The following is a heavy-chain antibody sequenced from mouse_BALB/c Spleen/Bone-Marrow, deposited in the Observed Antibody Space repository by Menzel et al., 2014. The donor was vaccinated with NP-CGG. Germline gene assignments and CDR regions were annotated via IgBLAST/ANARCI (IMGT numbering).Heavy chain of an antibody. Sequence: QVQLQQSGAELVRPGASVKLSCKASGYTFTSYWINWVKQRPGQDLEWIGNIYPSDSYTNYNQKFKDKATLTVDKSSSTAYMQLSSPTSEDSAVYYCTRREGNYAFAYWGQGTLVTVSA. V-gene: IGHV1-69*02. D-gene: IGHD2-1*01. J-gene: IGHJ3*01. CDR2: IYPSDSYT. CDR3: TRREGNYAFAY. CDR1: GYTFTSYW.